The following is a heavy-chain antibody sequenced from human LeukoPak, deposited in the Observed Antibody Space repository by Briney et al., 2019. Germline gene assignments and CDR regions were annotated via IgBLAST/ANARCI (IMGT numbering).Heavy chain of an antibody. CDR1: GYTFTSNY. Sequence: ASVEVSCKASGYTFTSNYIHWVRQAPGQGLEWMGMIYPRDGSTSYAQKFQGRVTVTRDTSTSTVHMEPSGLRSEDTAVYYCARDQEGFGYWGQGTLVTVSS. V-gene: IGHV1-46*01. J-gene: IGHJ4*02. CDR3: ARDQEGFGY. CDR2: IYPRDGST.